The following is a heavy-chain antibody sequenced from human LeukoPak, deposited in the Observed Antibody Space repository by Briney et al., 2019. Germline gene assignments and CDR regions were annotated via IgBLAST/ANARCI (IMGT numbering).Heavy chain of an antibody. CDR3: ARDREMAKTPKVDYFDY. J-gene: IGHJ4*02. V-gene: IGHV4-59*01. CDR1: GGSISSYY. CDR2: IYYSGSA. D-gene: IGHD5-24*01. Sequence: SETLSLTCTVSGGSISSYYWSWIRQPPGKGLEWIGYIYYSGSADYNPSLKSRVTISVDTSKNQFSLKLTSLTAADTAVYYCARDREMAKTPKVDYFDYWGQGTLVTVSS.